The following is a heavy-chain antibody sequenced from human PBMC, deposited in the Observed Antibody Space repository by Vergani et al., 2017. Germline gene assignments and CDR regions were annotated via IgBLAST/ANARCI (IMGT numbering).Heavy chain of an antibody. CDR3: ARGSGNDY. D-gene: IGHD6-25*01. CDR2: IKQDGSEK. V-gene: IGHV3-7*01. Sequence: EVQLVESGGGLVQPGGSLRLSCVASGFTFRSYWMSWVRQAPGKGLEWVANIKQDGSEKYYVDSVKGRFTISRDNAKNSLYLQRNSLRAEDTAVYYCARGSGNDYWGQGTLVTVSS. CDR1: GFTFRSYW. J-gene: IGHJ4*02.